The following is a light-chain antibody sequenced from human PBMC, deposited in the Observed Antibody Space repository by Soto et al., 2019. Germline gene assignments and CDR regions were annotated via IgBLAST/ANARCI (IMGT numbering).Light chain of an antibody. V-gene: IGLV8-61*01. J-gene: IGLJ3*02. Sequence: QTVVTPEPSLSVSPGGTVTLTCGLSSGSVSTSYYPNWYQQTPGQAPRTLIYGTNTRSSGVPDRFSGSILGNRAALTITGAQADDESDYYCMLFVGSGIWVFGGGTKLTVL. CDR3: MLFVGSGIWV. CDR1: SGSVSTSYY. CDR2: GTN.